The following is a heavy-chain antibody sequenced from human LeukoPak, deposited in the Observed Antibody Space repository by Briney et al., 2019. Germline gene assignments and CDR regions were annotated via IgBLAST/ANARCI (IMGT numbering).Heavy chain of an antibody. J-gene: IGHJ5*02. V-gene: IGHV4-4*09. CDR1: GGSISSYY. Sequence: PSETLSLTCTVSGGSISSYYWSWIRQPPGKGLEWIGYIYTSGSTNHNPSLKSRVTISVDTSKNQFSLKLSSVTAADTAVYYCARRGYSGYDNWFDPWGQGTLVTVSS. CDR2: IYTSGST. CDR3: ARRGYSGYDNWFDP. D-gene: IGHD5-12*01.